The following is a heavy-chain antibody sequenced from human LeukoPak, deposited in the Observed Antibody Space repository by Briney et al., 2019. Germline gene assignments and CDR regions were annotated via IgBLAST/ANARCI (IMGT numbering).Heavy chain of an antibody. D-gene: IGHD1-7*01. CDR2: MNPNSSNT. Sequence: ASVKVSCKSSGYTFTNYNINWVRQAPAQGLEWVGRMNPNSSNTGYAYKFQGKVTITITTSISTAYMELSSLRSEDTGVYYCAKVQNWNYLWFDPWGQGTLVTVSS. CDR1: GYTFTNYN. CDR3: AKVQNWNYLWFDP. J-gene: IGHJ5*02. V-gene: IGHV1-8*03.